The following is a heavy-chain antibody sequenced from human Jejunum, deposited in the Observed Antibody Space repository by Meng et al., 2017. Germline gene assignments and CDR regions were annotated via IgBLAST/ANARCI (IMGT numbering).Heavy chain of an antibody. CDR2: ISDSGVST. J-gene: IGHJ4*02. D-gene: IGHD5-12*01. CDR1: GFTFSSYA. CDR3: AKTYSDKSYFDY. Sequence: GESLKISCAASGFTFSSYAMSWVRQAPGKGLEWVSTISDSGVSTYDADSVKGRFTISRDNSKNTLSLQLSSLRAEDTAIYYCAKTYSDKSYFDYWGQGTLVNVAS. V-gene: IGHV3-23*01.